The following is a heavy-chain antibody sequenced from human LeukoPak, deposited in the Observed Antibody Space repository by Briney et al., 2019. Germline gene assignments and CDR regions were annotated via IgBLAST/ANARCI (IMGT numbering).Heavy chain of an antibody. V-gene: IGHV4-59*11. D-gene: IGHD4-17*01. CDR2: IYGSGRT. J-gene: IGHJ4*02. Sequence: PSETLSLTCNVSGSSINSHYWNWIRQPPGKGLEWIGYIYGSGRTNYNPSLQSRVTISVDTSKNQFSLKLSSVTAADTAVYYCASAPVSHYGDYVPYYFDYWGQGTLVTVSS. CDR1: GSSINSHY. CDR3: ASAPVSHYGDYVPYYFDY.